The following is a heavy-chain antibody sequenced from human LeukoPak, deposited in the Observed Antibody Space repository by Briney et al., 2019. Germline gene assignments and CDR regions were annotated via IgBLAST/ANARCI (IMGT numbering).Heavy chain of an antibody. CDR3: AQYYYDSSGSAGFDY. D-gene: IGHD3-22*01. CDR1: GGSISSSIYY. J-gene: IGHJ4*02. V-gene: IGHV4-39*07. Sequence: SETLSLTCIVSGGSISSSIYYWAWVRQPPGKGLEWIGTVFYNGATQYSPSLRSRVTISIDTSTNQFSLKLTSVTAADTALYYCAQYYYDSSGSAGFDYWGQGTLVTVSS. CDR2: VFYNGAT.